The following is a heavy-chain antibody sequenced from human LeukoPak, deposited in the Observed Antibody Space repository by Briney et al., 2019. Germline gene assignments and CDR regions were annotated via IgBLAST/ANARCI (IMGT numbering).Heavy chain of an antibody. V-gene: IGHV3-30*02. J-gene: IGHJ4*02. CDR2: IHYDSTTE. D-gene: IGHD2-21*02. Sequence: PGGSLRLSCAASGFAFSSYGMHWVRQAPGKGLEWVAYIHYDSTTEDYADSVKGRFTISRDNSKSTLYLQMNSLRAEDTAVYYCAKIVVTGFHYWGQGTLVTVSS. CDR1: GFAFSSYG. CDR3: AKIVVTGFHY.